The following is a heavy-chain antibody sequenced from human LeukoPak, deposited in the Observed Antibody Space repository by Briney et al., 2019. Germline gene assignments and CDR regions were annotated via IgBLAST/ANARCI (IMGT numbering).Heavy chain of an antibody. CDR3: AREEYSYGSWYFDY. CDR1: GGSISSYY. D-gene: IGHD5-18*01. V-gene: IGHV4-59*01. CDR2: IYYSGST. J-gene: IGHJ4*02. Sequence: SETLSLTCTVSGGSISSYYWSWIRQPPGKGLEWIGYIYYSGSTNYNPSLKSRVTISVDTSKNQFSLKLSSVTAADTAVYYCAREEYSYGSWYFDYWGQGTLVTVSS.